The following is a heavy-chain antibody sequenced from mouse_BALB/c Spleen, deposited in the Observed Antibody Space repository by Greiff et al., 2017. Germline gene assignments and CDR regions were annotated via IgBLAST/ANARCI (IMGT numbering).Heavy chain of an antibody. V-gene: IGHV5-17*02. D-gene: IGHD2-1*01. Sequence: EVQLVESGGGLVQPGGSRKLSCAASGFTFSSFGMHWVRQAPEKGLEWVAYISSGSSTIYYADTVKGRFTISRDNPKNTLFLQMTSLRSEDTAMYYCARSRDGTTGFAYWGQGTLVTVSA. CDR3: ARSRDGTTGFAY. CDR2: ISSGSSTI. J-gene: IGHJ3*01. CDR1: GFTFSSFG.